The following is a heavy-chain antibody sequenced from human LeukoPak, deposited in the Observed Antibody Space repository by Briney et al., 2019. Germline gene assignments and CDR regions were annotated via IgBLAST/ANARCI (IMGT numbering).Heavy chain of an antibody. CDR2: ISGSGGST. CDR1: GFTFSSYA. CDR3: ARAFGIAAARLDY. Sequence: GGSLRLSCAASGFTFSSYAMSWVRQAPGKGLEWVSAISGSGGSTYYADSVKGRFTISRDNAKNSLYLQMNSLRAEDTAVYYCARAFGIAAARLDYWGQGTPVTVSS. J-gene: IGHJ4*02. D-gene: IGHD6-13*01. V-gene: IGHV3-23*01.